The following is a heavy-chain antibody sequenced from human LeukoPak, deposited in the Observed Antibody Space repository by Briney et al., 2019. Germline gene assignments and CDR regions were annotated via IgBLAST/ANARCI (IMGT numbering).Heavy chain of an antibody. Sequence: PSETLSLTCAVSGYSISSGYYWGWIRQPPGQGLEWIGSIYHSGSTYYNPSLKSRVTISVDTSKNQFSLKLSSVTAADTAVYYCARAVLDHGGGEIDYWGQGTLVTVSS. J-gene: IGHJ4*02. CDR2: IYHSGST. CDR3: ARAVLDHGGGEIDY. V-gene: IGHV4-38-2*01. D-gene: IGHD4-23*01. CDR1: GYSISSGYY.